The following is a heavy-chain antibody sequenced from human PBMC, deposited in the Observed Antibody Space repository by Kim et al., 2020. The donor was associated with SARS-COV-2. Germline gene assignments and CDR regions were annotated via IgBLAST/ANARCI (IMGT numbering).Heavy chain of an antibody. Sequence: GGSLRLSCAASGFTFDDYAMHWVCQVPGKGLEWVSLLCGDGGSTYYANSVMGRFTISRDNSKYSLYLQMNSLRTEDTALYYCAKDIGLLSDAFDIWGQGTMVTVSS. CDR2: LCGDGGST. D-gene: IGHD1-26*01. CDR3: AKDIGLLSDAFDI. V-gene: IGHV3-43*02. J-gene: IGHJ3*02. CDR1: GFTFDDYA.